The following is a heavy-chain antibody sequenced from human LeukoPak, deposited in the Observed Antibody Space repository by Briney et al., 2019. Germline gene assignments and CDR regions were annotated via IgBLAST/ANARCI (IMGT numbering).Heavy chain of an antibody. CDR1: GFTFSSYW. CDR3: ALRRNFCFDY. J-gene: IGHJ4*02. D-gene: IGHD3-3*01. V-gene: IGHV3-7*01. CDR2: VKQDGSEK. Sequence: GGSLRLPCAASGFTFSSYWMSWVRQAPRKGLEWVAIVKQDGSEKYYVDSVKGRFTISRDNAKNSLYLQMNSLRGEDTAVYYCALRRNFCFDYWGQGTLVTVSS.